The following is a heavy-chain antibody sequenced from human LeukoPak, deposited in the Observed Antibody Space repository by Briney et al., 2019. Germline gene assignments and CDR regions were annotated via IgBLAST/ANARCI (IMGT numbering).Heavy chain of an antibody. Sequence: GGSLRLSCAASGFTFSDYYMSRIRQAPGKGLEWVSYISSSGSTIYYADSVKGRFTMSRDNAKNSLYLQMNSLSAEDTAVYFCARAGRYSYGYAYDYWGQGTLVTVSS. D-gene: IGHD5-18*01. CDR2: ISSSGSTI. V-gene: IGHV3-11*04. J-gene: IGHJ4*02. CDR1: GFTFSDYY. CDR3: ARAGRYSYGYAYDY.